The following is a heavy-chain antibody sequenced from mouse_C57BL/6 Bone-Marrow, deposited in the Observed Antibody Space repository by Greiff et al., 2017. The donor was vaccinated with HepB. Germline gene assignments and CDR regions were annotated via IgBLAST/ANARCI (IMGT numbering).Heavy chain of an antibody. V-gene: IGHV1-50*01. CDR2: IDPSDSYT. Sequence: VQLQQPGAELVKPGASVKLSCKASGYTFTSYWMQWVKQRPGQGLEWIGEIDPSDSYTNYNQKFKGKATLTVDTSSSTAYMQLSSLTSEDSAVYYCARDGYYEDYYAMDYRGQGTAVTVSS. CDR1: GYTFTSYW. D-gene: IGHD2-3*01. J-gene: IGHJ4*01. CDR3: ARDGYYEDYYAMDY.